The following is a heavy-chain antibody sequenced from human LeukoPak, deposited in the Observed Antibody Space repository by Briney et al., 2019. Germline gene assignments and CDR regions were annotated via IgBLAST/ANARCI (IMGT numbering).Heavy chain of an antibody. Sequence: SVKVSCKASGGTFSSYAISWVRQAPGQGLEWMGRIIPILSIANYAQKFQGRVTITADKSTSTAYMELSSLRSEDTAVYYCATRDPLDFGVVITLPPKYWGQGTLVTVSS. D-gene: IGHD3-3*01. J-gene: IGHJ4*02. CDR3: ATRDPLDFGVVITLPPKY. CDR1: GGTFSSYA. CDR2: IIPILSIA. V-gene: IGHV1-69*04.